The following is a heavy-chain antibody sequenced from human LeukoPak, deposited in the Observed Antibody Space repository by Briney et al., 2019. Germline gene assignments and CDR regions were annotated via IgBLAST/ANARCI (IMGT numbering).Heavy chain of an antibody. CDR2: ISGSGGST. CDR3: AKGIVVVPAAIFGFDY. J-gene: IGHJ4*02. CDR1: GFTSSSYA. D-gene: IGHD2-2*01. V-gene: IGHV3-23*01. Sequence: PGGSLRLSCAASGFTSSSYAMSWVRQAPGKGLEWVSAISGSGGSTYYADSVKGRFTISRDNSKNTLYLQMNSLRAEDTAVYYCAKGIVVVPAAIFGFDYWGQGTLVTVSS.